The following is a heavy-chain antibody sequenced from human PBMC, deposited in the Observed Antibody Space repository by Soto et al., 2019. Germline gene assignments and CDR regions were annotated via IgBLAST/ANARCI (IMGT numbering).Heavy chain of an antibody. CDR2: IVVGSGST. J-gene: IGHJ2*01. V-gene: IGHV1-58*02. D-gene: IGHD3-22*01. Sequence: SVKVSCKASGFTFTSSAMQWVRQARGQRLEWIGWIVVGSGSTYYADSVKGRFTISRDNSKNTLYLQMNSLRAEDTAVYYCARIVVYYDSSGYYHWYFDLWGRGTLVTVSS. CDR1: GFTFTSSA. CDR3: ARIVVYYDSSGYYHWYFDL.